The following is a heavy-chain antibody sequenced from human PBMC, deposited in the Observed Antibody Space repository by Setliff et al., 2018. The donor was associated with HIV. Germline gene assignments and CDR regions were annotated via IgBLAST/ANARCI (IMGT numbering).Heavy chain of an antibody. CDR3: TRNYGDY. CDR2: INPDSGDT. CDR1: GYTFTGYY. J-gene: IGHJ4*02. V-gene: IGHV1-2*02. Sequence: ASVKVSCKASGYTFTGYYIHWVRQAPGHGLEWMGWINPDSGDTNYAQKFQGRVTMTRDTSISTAYMELSRLRSDDTAVYYCTRNYGDYWGQGTLVTVSS.